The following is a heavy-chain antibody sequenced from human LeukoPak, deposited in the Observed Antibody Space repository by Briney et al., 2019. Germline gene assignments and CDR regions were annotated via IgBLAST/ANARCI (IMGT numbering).Heavy chain of an antibody. CDR2: IWHDGSHK. CDR1: SFAFNTYA. CDR3: AREIFGSGSYPDF. V-gene: IGHV3-33*01. Sequence: PGTTLRLSCAASSFAFNTYAMHWLPQAPGKGLEWVTLIWHDGSHKLYLDSGRGRFTIYRDNSKNTVYLQMSGLRAENTAVYYCAREIFGSGSYPDFWGQRTLVSVSS. D-gene: IGHD3-10*01. J-gene: IGHJ4*02.